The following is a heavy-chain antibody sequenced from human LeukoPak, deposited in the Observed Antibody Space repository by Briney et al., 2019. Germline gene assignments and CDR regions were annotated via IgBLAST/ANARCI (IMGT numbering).Heavy chain of an antibody. D-gene: IGHD6-6*01. J-gene: IGHJ6*03. CDR2: IYTSGST. CDR1: GGSISSYY. CDR3: ARDGPSSSHYYYYMDV. V-gene: IGHV4-4*07. Sequence: SETLSLTCTVSGGSISSYYWSWIRQPAGKGLEWIGRIYTSGSTNYNPSLKSRVTMSVDTSKNQFSLKLSSVTAADTAVYYCARDGPSSSHYYYYMDVWGKGTTVTVSS.